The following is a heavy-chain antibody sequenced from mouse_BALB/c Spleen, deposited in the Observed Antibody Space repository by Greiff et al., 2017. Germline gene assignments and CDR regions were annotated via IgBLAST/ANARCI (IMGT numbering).Heavy chain of an antibody. CDR2: IDPANGNT. D-gene: IGHD2-4*01. CDR3: ASMITPYYYAMDY. J-gene: IGHJ4*01. V-gene: IGHV14-3*02. Sequence: EVHLVESGAELVKPGASVKLSCTASGFNIKDTYMHWVKQRPEQGLEWIGRIDPANGNTKYDPKFQGKATITADTSSNTAYLQLSSLTSEDTAVYYCASMITPYYYAMDYWGQGTSVTVSS. CDR1: GFNIKDTY.